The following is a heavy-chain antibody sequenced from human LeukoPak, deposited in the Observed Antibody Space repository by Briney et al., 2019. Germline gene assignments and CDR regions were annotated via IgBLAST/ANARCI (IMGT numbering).Heavy chain of an antibody. CDR1: GGSISSSSYY. CDR2: IYYSGST. V-gene: IGHV4-39*07. D-gene: IGHD2-15*01. Sequence: SETLSLTCTVSGGSISSSSYYWGWIRQPPGKGLEWIGYIYYSGSTYYNPSLKSRVTISVDTSKNQFSLELSSVTAADTAVYYCARTALLRLFDYWGQGTLVTVSS. J-gene: IGHJ4*02. CDR3: ARTALLRLFDY.